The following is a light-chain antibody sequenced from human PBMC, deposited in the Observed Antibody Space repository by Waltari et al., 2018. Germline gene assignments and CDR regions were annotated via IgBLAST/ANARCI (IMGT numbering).Light chain of an antibody. V-gene: IGKV3-20*01. CDR2: AAS. CDR3: HQYGLSART. Sequence: PGERATLSCRASQRVANNYLAWYQQRPGQAPRLLIYAASSRATGIPDRFSGSVSVTEFTLTISRLEPEDSAVYYCHQYGLSARTFGQGTKVEI. J-gene: IGKJ1*01. CDR1: QRVANNY.